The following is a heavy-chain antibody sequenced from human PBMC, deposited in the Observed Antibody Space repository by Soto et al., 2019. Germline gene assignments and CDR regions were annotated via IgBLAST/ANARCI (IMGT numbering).Heavy chain of an antibody. Sequence: QVQLVQSGAEVKKPGSSVKVSCKASGGTFSSYAISWVRQAPGQGLEWMGGIIPIFGTANYAQKFQGRVTITAGESTSTAYMALSRLRSEDTAVYYWASLIGIAAAGDDYWGQGTLVTVSS. CDR1: GGTFSSYA. CDR3: ASLIGIAAAGDDY. CDR2: IIPIFGTA. D-gene: IGHD6-13*01. V-gene: IGHV1-69*01. J-gene: IGHJ4*02.